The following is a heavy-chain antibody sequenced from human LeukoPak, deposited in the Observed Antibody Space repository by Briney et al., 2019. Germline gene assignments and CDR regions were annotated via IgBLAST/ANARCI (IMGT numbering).Heavy chain of an antibody. CDR3: ARLPAANFDY. J-gene: IGHJ4*02. V-gene: IGHV4-34*01. Sequence: SETLSLTCAVYGVSFSGYYWSWIRQPPGKGLEWIGEINHSGSTNYNPSLKSRVTISVDTPKNQFSLKLSSVTAADTAVYYCARLPAANFDYWGQGTLVTVSS. D-gene: IGHD2-2*01. CDR2: INHSGST. CDR1: GVSFSGYY.